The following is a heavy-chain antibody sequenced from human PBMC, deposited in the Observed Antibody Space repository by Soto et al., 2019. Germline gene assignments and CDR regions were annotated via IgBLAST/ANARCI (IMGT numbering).Heavy chain of an antibody. Sequence: EVQLAESGGGLAQPGGSLSLSCAASGFTLSGYAMDWVRQAPGKGLEYVSGISSNGVGTYYANSVQGRFTISRDNSKNTVYLQMGSLRPEDMAVYYWARRARPDSYYMDVWGKGTTVTVSS. CDR1: GFTLSGYA. J-gene: IGHJ6*03. CDR3: ARRARPDSYYMDV. V-gene: IGHV3-64*01. CDR2: ISSNGVGT. D-gene: IGHD6-6*01.